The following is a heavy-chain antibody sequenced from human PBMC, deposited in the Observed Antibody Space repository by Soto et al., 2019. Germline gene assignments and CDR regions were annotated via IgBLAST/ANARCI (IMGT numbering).Heavy chain of an antibody. CDR2: IIPIFGTA. CDR3: ARGESSGYYNAFDI. D-gene: IGHD3-22*01. J-gene: IGHJ3*02. V-gene: IGHV1-69*13. CDR1: GATFSSYA. Sequence: SVKVTCKASGATFSSYAISWVRQAPGQGLEWMGGIIPIFGTANYAQKFQGRVTITADESTSTAYMELSSLRSEDTAVYYCARGESSGYYNAFDIWGQGTMVTVSS.